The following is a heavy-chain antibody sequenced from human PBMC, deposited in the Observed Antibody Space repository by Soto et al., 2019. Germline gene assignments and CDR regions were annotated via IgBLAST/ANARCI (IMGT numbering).Heavy chain of an antibody. CDR1: GGFLSESY. J-gene: IGHJ5*02. CDR2: INHVGGT. Sequence: SETLSLTCAVYGGFLSESYWTWIRQPPGKGLEWIGEINHVGGTNYNPSLKSRVTMSVDTSQNQFSLRLISVTAADTAMYFCVRIRYQLPSSVLWLDPWGQGTPVTAPQ. D-gene: IGHD3-16*01. CDR3: VRIRYQLPSSVLWLDP. V-gene: IGHV4-34*01.